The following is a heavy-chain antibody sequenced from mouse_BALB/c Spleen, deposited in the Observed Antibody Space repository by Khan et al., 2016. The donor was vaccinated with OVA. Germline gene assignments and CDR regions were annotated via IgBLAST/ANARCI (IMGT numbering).Heavy chain of an antibody. V-gene: IGHV1S81*02. CDR2: INPSNGGT. CDR3: TRGGYGGFAY. J-gene: IGHJ3*01. CDR1: GYAFTNYQ. D-gene: IGHD3-1*01. Sequence: QVQLKQSGAELVKPGASVKLSCKASGYAFTNYQMYWVKQRPGQGLEWIGEINPSNGGTNFNEKFKSKATLTVEKSSSTAYVQLSSLTSEDSAVYYCTRGGYGGFAYWGQGTLVTVSA.